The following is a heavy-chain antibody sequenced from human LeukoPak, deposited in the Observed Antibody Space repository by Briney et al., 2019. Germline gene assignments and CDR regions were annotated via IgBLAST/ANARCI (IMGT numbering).Heavy chain of an antibody. CDR2: ISYDGSNK. J-gene: IGHJ6*02. D-gene: IGHD3-22*01. V-gene: IGHV3-30-3*01. CDR3: ARESPPYYYDSSGYSSLGGMDV. Sequence: GRSLRLSCAASGFTFSSYAMHWVRRAPGKGLEWVAVISYDGSNKYYADSVKGRFTISRDNSKNTLYLQMNSLRAEDTAVYYCARESPPYYYDSSGYSSLGGMDVWGQGTTVTVSS. CDR1: GFTFSSYA.